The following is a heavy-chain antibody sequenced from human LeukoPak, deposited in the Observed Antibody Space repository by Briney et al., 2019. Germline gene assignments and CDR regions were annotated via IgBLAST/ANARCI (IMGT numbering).Heavy chain of an antibody. CDR3: AREDAEGYAFDI. CDR2: INTGNGHT. Sequence: GASVKVSCKASGYTFASHAMHWVRQAPGQSLEWMGWINTGNGHTIYSQKFQDRVTITRDTSASTVYMELSSLRSEDTAVYYCAREDAEGYAFDIWGQGTMVTVSS. V-gene: IGHV1-3*04. J-gene: IGHJ3*02. CDR1: GYTFASHA.